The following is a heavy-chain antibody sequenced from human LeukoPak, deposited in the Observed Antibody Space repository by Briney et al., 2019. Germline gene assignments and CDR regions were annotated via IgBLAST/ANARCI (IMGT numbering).Heavy chain of an antibody. D-gene: IGHD6-13*01. CDR3: ARDPPDHIAAAGTIDY. CDR2: IYHSGST. Sequence: PSETLSLTCTVSGYSISSGYYWGWIRQPPGKGLESIGSIYHSGSTYYNPSLKSRVTISVDTSKNQFSLKLSSETAADTAVYYCARDPPDHIAAAGTIDYWGQGTLVTVSS. CDR1: GYSISSGYY. J-gene: IGHJ4*02. V-gene: IGHV4-38-2*02.